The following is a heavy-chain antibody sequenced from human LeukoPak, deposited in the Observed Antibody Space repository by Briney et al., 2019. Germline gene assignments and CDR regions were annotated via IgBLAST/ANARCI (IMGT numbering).Heavy chain of an antibody. CDR3: TRLDTATLDY. CDR2: IRSKANSYAT. V-gene: IGHV3-73*01. CDR1: GFTFSGSA. D-gene: IGHD5-18*01. J-gene: IGHJ4*02. Sequence: PGGSLKLSCAASGFTFSGSAMHWVRQASGEGLEWVGRIRSKANSYATAYAASVKGMFTISRDDYLQMNSLKTEDTAVYYCTRLDTATLDYWGQGTLVTVSS.